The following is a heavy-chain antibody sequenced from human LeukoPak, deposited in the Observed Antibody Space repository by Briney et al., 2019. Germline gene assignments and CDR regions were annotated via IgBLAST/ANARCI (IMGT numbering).Heavy chain of an antibody. CDR2: MYYSGST. CDR3: ARHNYGDYVFYY. J-gene: IGHJ4*02. Sequence: PSETLSLTCTVSGDSISSSSYYWGWIRQPPGKGLEWIGSMYYSGSTYYNPSLKSRVTISVDTSKNQFSLKLSSVTAADTAVYYCARHNYGDYVFYYWGQGTLVTVSS. D-gene: IGHD4-17*01. CDR1: GDSISSSSYY. V-gene: IGHV4-39*01.